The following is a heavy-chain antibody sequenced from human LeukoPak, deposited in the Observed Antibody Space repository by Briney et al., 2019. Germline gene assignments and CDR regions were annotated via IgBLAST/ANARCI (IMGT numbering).Heavy chain of an antibody. CDR1: GLTFRNYG. J-gene: IGHJ4*02. Sequence: GRSLRLSCAVSGLTFRNYGMHWVRQVPGKGLEWVAIIYYDGSEKYYVDSVKGRFTISRDNSKNTLYLQMNSLRAEDTALYYCASGRGGRGGINYFDYWGQGTLVTVSS. V-gene: IGHV3-33*01. CDR2: IYYDGSEK. D-gene: IGHD2-15*01. CDR3: ASGRGGRGGINYFDY.